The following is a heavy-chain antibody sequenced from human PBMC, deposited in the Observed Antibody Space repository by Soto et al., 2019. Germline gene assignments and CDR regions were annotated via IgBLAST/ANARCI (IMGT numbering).Heavy chain of an antibody. CDR2: ISYDGSNK. J-gene: IGHJ6*02. CDR3: AREGTSYYYGMDV. Sequence: QVQLVESGGGVVQPGRSLRLSCAASGFTFSSYAMHWVRQAPGKGLEWVAVISYDGSNKYYADSVKGRFTISRDNSKNTLYLQMNRLRAEDTAVYYCAREGTSYYYGMDVWGQGTTVTVSS. V-gene: IGHV3-30-3*01. CDR1: GFTFSSYA.